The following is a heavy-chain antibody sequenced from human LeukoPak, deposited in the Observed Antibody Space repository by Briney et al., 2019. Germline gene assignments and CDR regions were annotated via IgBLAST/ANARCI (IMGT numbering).Heavy chain of an antibody. J-gene: IGHJ6*03. Sequence: ASVTVSFTASGYMFTNYDINWVRQGPGQGLEWMGWMNPQSGNTGYAQKFRGRVTITRDTSITTAYMELSSLRSEDTAVYYCARGPNYSNFGSAYYYYMDVWGKGTTVTVSS. CDR3: ARGPNYSNFGSAYYYYMDV. CDR1: GYMFTNYD. D-gene: IGHD4-11*01. CDR2: MNPQSGNT. V-gene: IGHV1-8*03.